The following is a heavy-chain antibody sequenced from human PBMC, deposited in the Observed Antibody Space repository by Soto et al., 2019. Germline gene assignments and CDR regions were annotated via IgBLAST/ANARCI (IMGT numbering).Heavy chain of an antibody. CDR2: IKEDGSEK. V-gene: IGHV3-7*05. CDR3: ARDYNREFDY. D-gene: IGHD3-10*01. CDR1: GITFSDYW. Sequence: EVQLVESGGGLVQPGGSLRLSCAASGITFSDYWMSWVRQAPGKGLEWVANIKEDGSEKYYVDSVKGRFTISRDNAKNSLYMQMSSLRAEDTAVYYCARDYNREFDYWGQGTPVTVPS. J-gene: IGHJ4*02.